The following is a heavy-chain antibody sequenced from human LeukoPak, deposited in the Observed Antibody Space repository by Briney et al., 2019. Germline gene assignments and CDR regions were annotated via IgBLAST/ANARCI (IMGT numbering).Heavy chain of an antibody. D-gene: IGHD2-15*01. V-gene: IGHV3-53*01. J-gene: IGHJ4*02. Sequence: PGGSLRLSCAASGFTFSSYSMSWVRQAPGRGLEWVSVIYSGGSTYYADSVKGRFTISRDHSNNTLYLQMNSLRAEDTALYYCARYCNGGNCYFDSWGQGTLVTVSS. CDR3: ARYCNGGNCYFDS. CDR2: IYSGGST. CDR1: GFTFSSYS.